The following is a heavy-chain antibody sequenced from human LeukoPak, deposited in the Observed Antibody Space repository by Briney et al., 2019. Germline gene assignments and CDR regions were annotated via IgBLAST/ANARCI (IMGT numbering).Heavy chain of an antibody. CDR1: GFTFSSYA. J-gene: IGHJ4*02. V-gene: IGHV3-23*01. D-gene: IGHD6-13*01. CDR3: AKTGGIAAAGTPFDY. CDR2: ISGSGGST. Sequence: GGSLRLSCAASGFTFSSYAMSWVRQAPGKGLEWVSAISGSGGSTYYADSVKGRFTISRDNSKNTLYLQMNSLRAEDTAVHYCAKTGGIAAAGTPFDYWGQGTLVTVSS.